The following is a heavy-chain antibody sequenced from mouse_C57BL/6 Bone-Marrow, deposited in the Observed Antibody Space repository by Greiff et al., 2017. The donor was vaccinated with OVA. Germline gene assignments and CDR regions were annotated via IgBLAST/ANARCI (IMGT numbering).Heavy chain of an antibody. J-gene: IGHJ1*03. CDR2: IDPSDSYT. CDR3: ARYRSKRVYWYFDV. Sequence: QVQLQQPGAELVMPGASVKLSCKASGYTFTSYWMHWVKQRPGQGLEWIGEIDPSDSYTNYNQKFKGKSTLTVDKSSSTAYMQLSSLTSEDSAVYYCARYRSKRVYWYFDVWGTGTTVTVSS. D-gene: IGHD2-5*01. CDR1: GYTFTSYW. V-gene: IGHV1-69*01.